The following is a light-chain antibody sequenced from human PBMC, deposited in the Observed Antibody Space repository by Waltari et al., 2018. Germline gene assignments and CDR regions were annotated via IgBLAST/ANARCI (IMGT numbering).Light chain of an antibody. Sequence: EIVMTQSPVTLSVSPGERATLSCTASQSLGSNLAWYQQKPGQAPRLLIYGPSSRATGIPARFSGSGSGTYFTLTISSLQSEDFAVYYCQQFHKWPPTFGQGTMVEV. V-gene: IGKV3-15*01. CDR3: QQFHKWPPT. CDR2: GPS. J-gene: IGKJ1*01. CDR1: QSLGSN.